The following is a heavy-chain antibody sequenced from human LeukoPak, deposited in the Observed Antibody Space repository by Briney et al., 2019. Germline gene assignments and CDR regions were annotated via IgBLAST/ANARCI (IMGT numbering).Heavy chain of an antibody. V-gene: IGHV4-34*01. CDR3: ARGGGRYSYDKYYYYYYMDV. CDR1: GRHLSGYY. CDR2: INHSEST. Sequence: RSSETLSLTCSVYGRHLSGYYWVWLRQPPGRGGEWIGEINHSESTNYNPSLKSRVTISVDTSKNQFSLKLSSVTAADTAVYYCARGGGRYSYDKYYYYYYMDVWGKGTTVTVSS. D-gene: IGHD5-18*01. J-gene: IGHJ6*03.